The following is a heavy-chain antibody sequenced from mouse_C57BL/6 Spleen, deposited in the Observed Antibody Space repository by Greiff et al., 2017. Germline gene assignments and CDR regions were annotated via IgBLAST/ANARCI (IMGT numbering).Heavy chain of an antibody. CDR2: IDPSDSDT. CDR3: ARLDSSGYVGYAMDY. CDR1: GYTFTSYW. D-gene: IGHD3-2*02. V-gene: IGHV1-69*01. J-gene: IGHJ4*01. Sequence: QVQLQQPGAELVMPGASVKLSCKASGYTFTSYWMHWVKQRPGQGLEWIGEIDPSDSDTNYNQKFKGKSTLTVDKSSSTAYMQLSSLTSEDSAVYYCARLDSSGYVGYAMDYWGQGTSVTVSS.